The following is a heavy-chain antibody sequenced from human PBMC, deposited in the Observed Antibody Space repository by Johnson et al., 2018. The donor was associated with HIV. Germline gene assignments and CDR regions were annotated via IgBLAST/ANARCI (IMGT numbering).Heavy chain of an antibody. J-gene: IGHJ3*02. V-gene: IGHV3-53*01. D-gene: IGHD6-19*01. Sequence: VQLVESGGGLIQPGGSLRLSCAASGLTVSSNYMSWVRQAPGKGLEWVSVIYSGGSTYYADSVKGRFTISRDNSKNTLYVQMNSLRPEDTAVYYCARDREYGLAWGWALDIWGQGTMVTVSS. CDR1: GLTVSSNY. CDR3: ARDREYGLAWGWALDI. CDR2: IYSGGST.